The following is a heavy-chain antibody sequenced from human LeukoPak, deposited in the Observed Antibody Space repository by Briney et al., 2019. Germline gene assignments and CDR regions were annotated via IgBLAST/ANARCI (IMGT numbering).Heavy chain of an antibody. CDR2: ISSSSSYI. J-gene: IGHJ4*02. D-gene: IGHD6-19*01. Sequence: GGSLRLSCAASGFTFSSYSMNWVRQAPGKGLEWVSSISSSSSYIYYADSVKGRFTISRDNAKNSLYLQMDSLRAEDTAVYYCARVISVAGYDYWGQGTLVTVSS. CDR3: ARVISVAGYDY. CDR1: GFTFSSYS. V-gene: IGHV3-21*01.